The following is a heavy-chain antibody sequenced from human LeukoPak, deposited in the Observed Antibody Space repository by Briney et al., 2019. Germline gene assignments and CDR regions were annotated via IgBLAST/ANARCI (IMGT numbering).Heavy chain of an antibody. J-gene: IGHJ3*02. CDR2: ISAYNGNT. Sequence: ASVKVSCKASGGTFSSYGISWVRQAPGQGLEWMGWISAYNGNTNYAQKLQGRVTMTTDTSTSTAYMELRSLRSDDTAVYYCARAGYSYGYDAFDIWGQGTMVTVSS. CDR1: GGTFSSYG. D-gene: IGHD5-18*01. CDR3: ARAGYSYGYDAFDI. V-gene: IGHV1-18*01.